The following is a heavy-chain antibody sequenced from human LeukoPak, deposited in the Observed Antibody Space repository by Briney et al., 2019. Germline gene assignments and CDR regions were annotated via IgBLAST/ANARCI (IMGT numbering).Heavy chain of an antibody. CDR2: IKEDGSVK. CDR3: AASITMLDY. J-gene: IGHJ4*02. CDR1: GFTFSRYW. Sequence: GGSLRLSCAASGFTFSRYWMSWVRQAPGKGLEWVANIKEDGSVKYYVESVKGRFTISRDNAKNSLYLQMNSLRAEDTAVYYCAASITMLDYWGQGTLVTVSS. D-gene: IGHD3-10*01. V-gene: IGHV3-7*02.